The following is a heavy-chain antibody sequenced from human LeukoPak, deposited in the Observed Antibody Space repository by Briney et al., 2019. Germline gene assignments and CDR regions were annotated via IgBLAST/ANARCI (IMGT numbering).Heavy chain of an antibody. V-gene: IGHV3-30*18. J-gene: IGHJ4*02. CDR1: GFTFSSYG. D-gene: IGHD6-19*01. Sequence: GRSLRPSCAASGFTFSSYGMHWVRQAPGKGLEWVAVISYDGSNKYYADSVKGRFTISRDNSKNTLYLQMNSLRAEDTAVYYCAKSGWYEYYFDYWGQGTLVTVSS. CDR2: ISYDGSNK. CDR3: AKSGWYEYYFDY.